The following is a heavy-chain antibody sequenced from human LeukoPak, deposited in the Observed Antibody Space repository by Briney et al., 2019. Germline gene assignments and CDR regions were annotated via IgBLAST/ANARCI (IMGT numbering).Heavy chain of an antibody. J-gene: IGHJ1*01. CDR2: ISAYNGNT. CDR1: GYTFTSYG. V-gene: IGHV1-18*01. D-gene: IGHD1-26*01. Sequence: GASVKVSCKASGYTFTSYGISWVRQAPGQGLEWMGWISAYNGNTNYAQKLQGRVTMTTDTSTSTAYMELGSLRSDDTAVYYCASDANPSGSYGGRAAEYFQNWGQGTLVTVSS. CDR3: ASDANPSGSYGGRAAEYFQN.